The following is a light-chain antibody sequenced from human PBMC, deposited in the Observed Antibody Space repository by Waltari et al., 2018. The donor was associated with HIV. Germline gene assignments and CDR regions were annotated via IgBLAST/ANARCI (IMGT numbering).Light chain of an antibody. J-gene: IGLJ2*01. CDR1: SAYTY. CDR3: SSYTSTNTL. V-gene: IGLV2-14*03. Sequence: QSALTQPASVSGSPGQSITISCTGASAYTYVSWYQQRPGKAPTLIIDRVSDRPSGVSYRFSGSKSGNTASLTISGVQADDEADYYCSSYTSTNTLFGGGTKLTVL. CDR2: RVS.